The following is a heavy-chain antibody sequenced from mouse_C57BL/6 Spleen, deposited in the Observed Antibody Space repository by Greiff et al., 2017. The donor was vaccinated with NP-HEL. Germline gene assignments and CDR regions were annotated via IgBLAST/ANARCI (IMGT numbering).Heavy chain of an antibody. D-gene: IGHD1-1*01. CDR1: GFTFSSYG. Sequence: EVHLVESGGDLVKPGGSLKLSCAASGFTFSSYGMSWVRQTPDKRLEWVATISSGGSYTYYPDSVKGRFTISRDNAKNTLYLQMNSLKSEDTAMYYCARLEITTVVASYYYAMDYWGQGTSVTVSS. CDR3: ARLEITTVVASYYYAMDY. CDR2: ISSGGSYT. J-gene: IGHJ4*01. V-gene: IGHV5-6*01.